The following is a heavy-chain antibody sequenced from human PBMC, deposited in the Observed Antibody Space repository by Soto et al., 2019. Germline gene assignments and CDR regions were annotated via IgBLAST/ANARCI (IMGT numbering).Heavy chain of an antibody. D-gene: IGHD6-13*01. V-gene: IGHV3-30-3*01. CDR3: AREQGIAKEALGYYGMDV. CDR1: GFTFSSYA. Sequence: QVQLVESGGGVVQPGRSLRLSCAASGFTFSSYAMHWVRQAPGKGLEWVAVISYDGSNKYYADSVKGRFTISRDNSKNTLYLQMNSLRAEDTAVYYCAREQGIAKEALGYYGMDVWGQGTTVTVSS. CDR2: ISYDGSNK. J-gene: IGHJ6*02.